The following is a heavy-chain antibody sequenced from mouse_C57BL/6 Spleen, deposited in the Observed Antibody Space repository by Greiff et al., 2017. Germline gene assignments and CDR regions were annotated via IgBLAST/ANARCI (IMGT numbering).Heavy chain of an antibody. CDR1: GYTFTSYW. CDR3: ARFSPWYFEV. V-gene: IGHV1-69*01. J-gene: IGHJ1*03. CDR2: IDPSDSYT. Sequence: QVQLQQPGAELVMPGASVKLSCKASGYTFTSYWMHWVKQRPGQGLEWIGEIDPSDSYTNYNQKFKGKSTLTVDKSSSTAYMQLSSLTSEDSAVYYCARFSPWYFEVWGTGTTVTVSS.